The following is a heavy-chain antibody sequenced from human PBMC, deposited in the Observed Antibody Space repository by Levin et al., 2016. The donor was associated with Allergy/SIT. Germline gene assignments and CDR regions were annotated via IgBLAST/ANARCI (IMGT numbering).Heavy chain of an antibody. D-gene: IGHD3-3*01. J-gene: IGHJ4*02. CDR3: ARGNYDFWSGSLDY. V-gene: IGHV3-48*03. CDR2: ISSSGSTI. Sequence: VRQAPGKGLEWVSYISSSGSTIYYADSVKGRFTISRDNAKNSLYLQMHSLRAEDTALYYCARGNYDFWSGSLDYWGQGTLVTVSS.